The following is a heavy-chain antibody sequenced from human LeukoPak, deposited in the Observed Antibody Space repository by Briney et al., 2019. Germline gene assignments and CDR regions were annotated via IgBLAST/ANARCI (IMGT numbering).Heavy chain of an antibody. CDR3: ARQGSGYPNYFDY. Sequence: PETLSLTSNFSGGSISSSYYYWVWIRQPPGKGLGWIGSIYYSGSTYSHPSLKIRVTVSVDTSKNQSSLKLSSVTVADTAVYFCARQGSGYPNYFDYWGQGSLVTVSS. J-gene: IGHJ4*02. CDR1: GGSISSSYYY. V-gene: IGHV4-39*01. CDR2: IYYSGST. D-gene: IGHD3-22*01.